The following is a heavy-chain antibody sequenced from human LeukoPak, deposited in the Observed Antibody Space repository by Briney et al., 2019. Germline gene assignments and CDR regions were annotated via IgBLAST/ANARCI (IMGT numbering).Heavy chain of an antibody. J-gene: IGHJ6*03. CDR2: INTNTGNP. CDR3: ARRGKDYYYYYMNV. D-gene: IGHD2-15*01. CDR1: GYTFTSYA. Sequence: ASVKVSCKASGYTFTSYAMNWVRQAPGQGLEWMGWINTNTGNPTYAQGFTGRFVFSLDTSVSTAYLQISSLKAEDTAVCYCARRGKDYYYYYMNVWGKGTTVTVSS. V-gene: IGHV7-4-1*02.